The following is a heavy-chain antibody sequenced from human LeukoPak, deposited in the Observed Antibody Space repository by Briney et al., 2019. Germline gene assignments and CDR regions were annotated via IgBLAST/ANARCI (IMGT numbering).Heavy chain of an antibody. J-gene: IGHJ6*02. Sequence: GGSLRLSCAASGFTFSSYAMCWVRQAPGKGLEWVSAISGSGGSTYYADSVKGRFTISRDNSKNTLYLQMNSLRAEDTAVCYCAKDSHHGDYYYYGMDVWGQGTTVTVSS. CDR3: AKDSHHGDYYYYGMDV. CDR1: GFTFSSYA. V-gene: IGHV3-23*01. CDR2: ISGSGGST. D-gene: IGHD4-17*01.